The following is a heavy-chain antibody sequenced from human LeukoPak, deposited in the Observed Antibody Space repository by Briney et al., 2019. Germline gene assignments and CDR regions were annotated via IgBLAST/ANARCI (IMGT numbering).Heavy chain of an antibody. V-gene: IGHV3-30*18. D-gene: IGHD4-17*01. CDR1: GFTFSSYG. CDR3: AKDFTRYGPPIDY. Sequence: PGRSLRLSCAASGFTFSSYGMHWVRQAPGKGLEWVAVISYDGSNKYYADSVKGRFTISRDNSKNTLYLQMNSLRAEDTAVYYCAKDFTRYGPPIDYWGQGTLVTVSS. CDR2: ISYDGSNK. J-gene: IGHJ4*02.